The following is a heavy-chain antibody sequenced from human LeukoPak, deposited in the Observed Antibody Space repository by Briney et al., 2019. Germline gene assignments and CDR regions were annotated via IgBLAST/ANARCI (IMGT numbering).Heavy chain of an antibody. V-gene: IGHV3-23*01. CDR1: GFTFSSYA. CDR2: ISGSGGST. CDR3: AKMALVYYDSSGYYYTYFDY. D-gene: IGHD3-22*01. J-gene: IGHJ4*02. Sequence: GGSLRLSCAASGFTFSSYAMSWVRQATGKGLVWVSAISGSGGSTYYADSVKGRFTISRDNSKNTLYLQMNSLRAEDTAVYYCAKMALVYYDSSGYYYTYFDYWGQGTLVTVSS.